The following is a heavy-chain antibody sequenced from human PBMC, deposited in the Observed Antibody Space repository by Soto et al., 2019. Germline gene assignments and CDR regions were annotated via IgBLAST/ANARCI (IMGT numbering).Heavy chain of an antibody. CDR1: GYTFTSYG. Sequence: GASVKVSCKASGYTFTSYGISWVRQAPGQGLEWMGWISAYNGNTNYAQKLQGRVTMTTDTSTSTAYMELRSLRSDDTAVYYCARDFYGYCSSTSCYGFTYWGQGNLVTVSS. CDR2: ISAYNGNT. D-gene: IGHD2-2*03. J-gene: IGHJ4*02. V-gene: IGHV1-18*01. CDR3: ARDFYGYCSSTSCYGFTY.